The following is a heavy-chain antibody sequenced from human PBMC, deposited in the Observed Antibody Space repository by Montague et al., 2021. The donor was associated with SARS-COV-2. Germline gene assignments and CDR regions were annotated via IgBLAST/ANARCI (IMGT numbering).Heavy chain of an antibody. V-gene: IGHV4-31*03. Sequence: TLSLTCTVSGGSISSGGYYWSWIRQHPGKGLEWIGYIYYSRSTYYNPSLKSRVTISVDTSKNQFSLKLSSVTAADTAVYYCARDVGWYSSSWFDGWGQGTLVTVSS. CDR2: IYYSRST. D-gene: IGHD6-13*01. CDR1: GGSISSGGYY. J-gene: IGHJ5*02. CDR3: ARDVGWYSSSWFDG.